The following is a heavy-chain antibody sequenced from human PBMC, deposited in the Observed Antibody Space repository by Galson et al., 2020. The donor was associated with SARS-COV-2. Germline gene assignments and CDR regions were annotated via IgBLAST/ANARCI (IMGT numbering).Heavy chain of an antibody. D-gene: IGHD6-19*01. CDR3: ARNREREAVASFYHYYGMDV. CDR1: GGSIRSYY. J-gene: IGHJ6*02. CDR2: ISYSGNT. Sequence: ETSETLSLTCTVSGGSIRSYYWNWIRQPPGEGLEWIGYISYSGNTKFNPSLESRVSISVDTSRNQVSLQVHSVTAADTAVYYCARNREREAVASFYHYYGMDVWGQGTTVTVSS. V-gene: IGHV4-59*08.